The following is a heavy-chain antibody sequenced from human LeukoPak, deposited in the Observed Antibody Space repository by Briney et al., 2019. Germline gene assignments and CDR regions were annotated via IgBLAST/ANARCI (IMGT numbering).Heavy chain of an antibody. CDR1: GGSISSSSYY. D-gene: IGHD3-10*01. CDR3: AIRYYYGSGSYDY. J-gene: IGHJ4*02. Sequence: SETLSLTCTVSGGSISSSSYYWGWIRQPPGKGLEWIGNIYYSGSTYYNPSLKSRVTISADTSKNQFSLKLSSVTAADTAVFYCAIRYYYGSGSYDYWGQGTLVTVSS. V-gene: IGHV4-39*01. CDR2: IYYSGST.